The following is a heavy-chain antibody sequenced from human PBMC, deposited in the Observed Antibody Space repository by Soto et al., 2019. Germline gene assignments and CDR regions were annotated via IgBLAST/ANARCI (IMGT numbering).Heavy chain of an antibody. CDR1: GGSFSGYY. D-gene: IGHD4-4*01. V-gene: IGHV4-34*01. CDR3: ARGGRVTSYYYYYGMDV. Sequence: SETLSLTCAVYGGSFSGYYWSWIRQPPGKGLEWIGEINHSGSTNYNPSLKSRVTISVDTSKNQFSLKLSSVTAADTAVYYCARGGRVTSYYYYYGMDVWGQGTTVTVSS. CDR2: INHSGST. J-gene: IGHJ6*02.